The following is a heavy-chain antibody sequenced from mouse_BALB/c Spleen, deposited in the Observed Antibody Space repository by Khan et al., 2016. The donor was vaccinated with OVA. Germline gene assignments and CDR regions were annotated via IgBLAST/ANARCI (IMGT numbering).Heavy chain of an antibody. CDR2: ISTYYGDA. CDR3: ARGGGGDRFLY. Sequence: VQLQESGAELVRPGVSVKISCKGSGYTFTDFTMHWVKQSHAMSLEWIGVISTYYGDANYNQKFKDKATMTVDKSSNTAYMDLARLPSEDSAIYYCARGGGGDRFLYWGQGTLVTVSA. CDR1: GYTFTDFT. J-gene: IGHJ3*01. V-gene: IGHV1S137*01.